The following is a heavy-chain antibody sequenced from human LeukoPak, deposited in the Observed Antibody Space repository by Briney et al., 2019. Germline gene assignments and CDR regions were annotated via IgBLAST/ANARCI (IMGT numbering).Heavy chain of an antibody. Sequence: SSETLSLTCTVYGGSIKNDYWWTWVRQSPGKGLEWIGEIYYTGSVNYNLSLGSRVTISRDTSKSQFSLMLRSVTAADTAVYYCARAGYSSGWYGVYNWFDPWGQGTLVTVSS. CDR1: GGSIKNDYW. CDR2: IYYTGSV. V-gene: IGHV4-4*02. CDR3: ARAGYSSGWYGVYNWFDP. D-gene: IGHD6-19*01. J-gene: IGHJ5*02.